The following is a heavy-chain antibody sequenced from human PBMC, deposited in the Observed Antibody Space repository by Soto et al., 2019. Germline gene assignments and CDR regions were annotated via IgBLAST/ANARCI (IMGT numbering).Heavy chain of an antibody. CDR3: ARPTDYYDSSGPPAY. V-gene: IGHV3-48*01. D-gene: IGHD3-22*01. J-gene: IGHJ4*02. CDR1: GLNFSNYS. Sequence: PGGLIRLSYAASGLNFSNYSMNWISQTTGKGLEWVSYISSSSSTIFYTDSVKRRFTVSRDNAKNSLYLQMNSLRAEDTAVYYFARPTDYYDSSGPPAYWVQGTLVTVSS. CDR2: ISSSSSTI.